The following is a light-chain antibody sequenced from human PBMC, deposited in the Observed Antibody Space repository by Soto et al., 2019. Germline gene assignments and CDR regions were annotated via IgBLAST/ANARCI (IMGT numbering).Light chain of an antibody. CDR2: AVS. CDR1: SSDIGSYNH. CDR3: CSFAGSYSYV. V-gene: IGLV2-14*03. Sequence: QSALTHPASVTGSPVHSITISCSGTSSDIGSYNHVAWYQQFPGKSPKLMIYAVSDRPSGVPDRFSGSKSGNTASLTISGLRAEDEAAYSCCSFAGSYSYVCGSGTKVTVL. J-gene: IGLJ1*01.